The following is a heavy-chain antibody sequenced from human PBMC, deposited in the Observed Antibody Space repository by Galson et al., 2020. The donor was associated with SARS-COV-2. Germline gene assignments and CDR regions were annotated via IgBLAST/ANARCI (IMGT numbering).Heavy chain of an antibody. J-gene: IGHJ5*02. D-gene: IGHD3-16*01. Sequence: ASVKVSCKASGYTFIAYYMHWVRQTAQGLEWMGRIDSRNGVSNYAQKFQGRVTLTRDTSISTAYMELTGLTSDDTAVYYCARDCHVGIWGGNWFDPWGQGTLVTVSS. V-gene: IGHV1-2*06. CDR3: ARDCHVGIWGGNWFDP. CDR1: GYTFIAYY. CDR2: IDSRNGVS.